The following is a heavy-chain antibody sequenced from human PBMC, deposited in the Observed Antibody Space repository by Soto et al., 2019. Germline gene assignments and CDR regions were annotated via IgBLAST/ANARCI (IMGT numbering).Heavy chain of an antibody. D-gene: IGHD4-17*01. CDR3: ARDRLDYGTDY. CDR2: IYSGGST. V-gene: IGHV3-53*01. Sequence: LRLSCAASGFTVSSNYMSWVRQAPGKGLEWVSVIYSGGSTYYADSVKGRFTISRDNSKNTLYLQMNSLRAEDTAVYYCARDRLDYGTDYWGQGTLVTVSS. J-gene: IGHJ4*02. CDR1: GFTVSSNY.